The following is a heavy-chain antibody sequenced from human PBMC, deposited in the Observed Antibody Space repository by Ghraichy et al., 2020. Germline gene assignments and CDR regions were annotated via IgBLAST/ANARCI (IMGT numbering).Heavy chain of an antibody. CDR1: GFTFSSYW. D-gene: IGHD3-3*01. J-gene: IGHJ5*01. Sequence: RGSLRLSCAASGFTFSSYWMAWVRQAPGKGLEWVANIKDDGSEKYYVDSVKGRFTISRDNANNSLFLHMKSLRAEDTAVYYCARDRRTDYDCWSGPKNWFDSGGQGSLVTVSS. CDR2: IKDDGSEK. CDR3: ARDRRTDYDCWSGPKNWFDS. V-gene: IGHV3-7*03.